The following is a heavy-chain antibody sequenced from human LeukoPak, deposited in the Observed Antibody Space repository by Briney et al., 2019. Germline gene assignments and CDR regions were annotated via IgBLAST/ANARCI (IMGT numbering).Heavy chain of an antibody. CDR3: ARQSRGTTARLFDY. V-gene: IGHV4-59*08. CDR1: GDSISSYY. J-gene: IGHJ4*02. Sequence: SETLSLTCTVSGDSISSYYWSWIRQPPGKALEWIGYISYSGSTNYNPSLESRVTISGDTSKNQFSLKLSSVTAADPAFYYCARQSRGTTARLFDYWGQGALVTVSS. CDR2: ISYSGST. D-gene: IGHD1-1*01.